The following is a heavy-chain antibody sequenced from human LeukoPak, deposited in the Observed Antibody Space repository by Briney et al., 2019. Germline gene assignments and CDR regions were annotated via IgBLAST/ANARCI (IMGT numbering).Heavy chain of an antibody. V-gene: IGHV4-38-2*01. D-gene: IGHD2-2*01. J-gene: IGHJ5*02. CDR2: AYHSGST. Sequence: SETLSLTCAVSGYSISSGYYWRWIRQPPGKGLEWVGSAYHSGSTYYNPSLKSRVTISVDTSTNQFSLKLTSVTAADTAVYYCARTPFCSSASCSRFEPWGQGTLVTVSS. CDR1: GYSISSGYY. CDR3: ARTPFCSSASCSRFEP.